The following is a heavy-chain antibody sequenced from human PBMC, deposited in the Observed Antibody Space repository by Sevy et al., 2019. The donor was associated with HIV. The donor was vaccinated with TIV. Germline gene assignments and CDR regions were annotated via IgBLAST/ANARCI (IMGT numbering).Heavy chain of an antibody. Sequence: GESLKISCKPSGFTCISYAMNWVRQAPGKGLEWVSTIYGSSGATYYGDSVKGRFTISRDNSKNTLYLQMNSLRTEDTAVYYCAGGRYDSSGSFDAFDIWGQGTMVTVSS. J-gene: IGHJ3*02. CDR2: IYGSSGAT. CDR3: AGGRYDSSGSFDAFDI. CDR1: GFTCISYA. D-gene: IGHD3-22*01. V-gene: IGHV3-23*01.